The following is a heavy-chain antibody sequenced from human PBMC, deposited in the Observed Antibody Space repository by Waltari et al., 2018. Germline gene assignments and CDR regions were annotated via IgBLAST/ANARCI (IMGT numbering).Heavy chain of an antibody. CDR1: GGAIRSHY. D-gene: IGHD6-13*01. Sequence: QVQLQESGTGLVKPSETLSLTCTVSGGAIRSHYWSWIRQPPGKGLEWIGYIYYSGSTNYNPSLKSRVTISVDTSKNQFSLKLSSVTAADTAVYYCASVSSSWYYFDYWGQGTLVTVSS. CDR2: IYYSGST. V-gene: IGHV4-59*11. J-gene: IGHJ4*02. CDR3: ASVSSSWYYFDY.